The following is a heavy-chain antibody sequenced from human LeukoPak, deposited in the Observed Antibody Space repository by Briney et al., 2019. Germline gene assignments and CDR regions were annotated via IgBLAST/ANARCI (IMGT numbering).Heavy chain of an antibody. CDR1: GFTFSNYW. D-gene: IGHD2-21*01. CDR3: ARDKSVSALRRDYMDV. J-gene: IGHJ6*03. CDR2: INLDGSTT. V-gene: IGHV3-74*01. Sequence: GGSLRLSCVASGFTFSNYWMHWVRQVPGKGLVWVSRINLDGSTTTYADSVKGRFTISRDNAKNTLYLQMNSLRAEDTALYYCARDKSVSALRRDYMDVWGKGTTVTVSS.